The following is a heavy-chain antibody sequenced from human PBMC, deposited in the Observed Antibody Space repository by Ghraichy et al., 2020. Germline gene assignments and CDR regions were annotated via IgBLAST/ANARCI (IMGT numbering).Heavy chain of an antibody. J-gene: IGHJ4*02. CDR2: IYYSGST. D-gene: IGHD3-22*01. CDR1: GGSISSYY. Sequence: SETLSLTCTVSGGSISSYYWSWIRQPPGKGLEWIGYIYYSGSTNYNPSLKSRVTISVDTSKNQFSLKLSSVIAADTAVYYCARGLPTYYYDSSGYYSPYYFDYWGQGTLVTVSS. V-gene: IGHV4-59*01. CDR3: ARGLPTYYYDSSGYYSPYYFDY.